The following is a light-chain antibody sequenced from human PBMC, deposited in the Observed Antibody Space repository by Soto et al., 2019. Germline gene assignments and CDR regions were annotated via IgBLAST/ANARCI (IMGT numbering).Light chain of an antibody. CDR3: LLSYPSVTHVNVV. Sequence: QTVVTQEPSLTVSPGGTVTLTCDSSTGAVTSGHYPYWFQQKPGQAPTTLIYDTNNKHSWTPARFSGSLLGGKAALTLSGAQHEDEADYYCLLSYPSVTHVNVVFGGGTKLTVL. CDR1: TGAVTSGHY. V-gene: IGLV7-46*01. J-gene: IGLJ2*01. CDR2: DTN.